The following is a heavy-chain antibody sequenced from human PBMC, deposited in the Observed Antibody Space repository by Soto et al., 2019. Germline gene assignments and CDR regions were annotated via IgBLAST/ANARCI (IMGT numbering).Heavy chain of an antibody. CDR2: ISGSGTST. CDR1: GFTFISYA. V-gene: IGHV3-23*01. J-gene: IGHJ4*02. D-gene: IGHD3-10*01. Sequence: GGSLRLSCAASGFTFISYAMSWVRQAPGKGLEWVSGISGSGTSTYYADSLKGRFTISRDNSKNTLYLQMNSLRAEDTAVYYCAKLSMLRGGFIAYWGQGTLVTVSS. CDR3: AKLSMLRGGFIAY.